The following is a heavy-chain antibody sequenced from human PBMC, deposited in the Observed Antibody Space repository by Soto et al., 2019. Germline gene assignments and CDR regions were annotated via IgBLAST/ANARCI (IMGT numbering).Heavy chain of an antibody. Sequence: QVQLVQSGAEVKKTGSSVKVSCKASGGTFSIYGFSWVRQAPGQGPEWIGGIIPILTTPNYAQKFHGRVTIVADEPTTTVYMELRRMKSEDTAVYYCATSVGISPTGEDGMDVWGQGTSVTVSS. CDR2: IIPILTTP. J-gene: IGHJ6*02. V-gene: IGHV1-69*01. D-gene: IGHD2-8*02. CDR3: ATSVGISPTGEDGMDV. CDR1: GGTFSIYG.